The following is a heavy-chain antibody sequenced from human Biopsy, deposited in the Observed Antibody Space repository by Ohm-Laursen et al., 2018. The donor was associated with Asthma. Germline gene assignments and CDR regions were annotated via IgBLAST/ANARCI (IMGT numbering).Heavy chain of an antibody. Sequence: SLRLSCAASGSSFSEFVMHWVRQAPGKGLEWVAVISYDGSTKYYADSVKGRFTISRDNSKNTLYLQMNSLRAEDTAVYYCASQSSGPDFWSGYYYFDYWGQGTLVTVSS. CDR1: GSSFSEFV. CDR3: ASQSSGPDFWSGYYYFDY. CDR2: ISYDGSTK. V-gene: IGHV3-30*03. J-gene: IGHJ4*02. D-gene: IGHD3-3*01.